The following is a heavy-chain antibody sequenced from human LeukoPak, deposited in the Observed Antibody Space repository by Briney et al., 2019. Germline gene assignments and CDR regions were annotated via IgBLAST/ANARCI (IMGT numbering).Heavy chain of an antibody. CDR2: ISGSGGST. CDR3: ARGIAAAGTGTIFDY. J-gene: IGHJ4*02. Sequence: RPGGSLRLSCAASGFTFGSYAMSWVRQAPGKGLEWVSAISGSGGSTYYADSVKGRFTISRDNSKNTLYLQMNSLRAEDTAVYYCARGIAAAGTGTIFDYWGQGTLVTVSS. CDR1: GFTFGSYA. D-gene: IGHD6-13*01. V-gene: IGHV3-23*01.